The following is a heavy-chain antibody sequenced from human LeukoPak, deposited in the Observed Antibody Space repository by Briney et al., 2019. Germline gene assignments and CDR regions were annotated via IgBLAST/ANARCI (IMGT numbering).Heavy chain of an antibody. CDR2: ISSRGTYI. CDR1: GFMFSTYT. CDR3: ARTDLGYCGDGCSEQRYFDL. V-gene: IGHV3-21*01. D-gene: IGHD2-15*01. Sequence: GGSLRLSCAASGFMFSTYTMNWVRQVPGTGLEWVSSISSRGTYIYYTDSLKGRITISRDNAQNSLYLQMHSLRAEDTAVYYCARTDLGYCGDGCSEQRYFDLWGRGTLVSVSS. J-gene: IGHJ2*01.